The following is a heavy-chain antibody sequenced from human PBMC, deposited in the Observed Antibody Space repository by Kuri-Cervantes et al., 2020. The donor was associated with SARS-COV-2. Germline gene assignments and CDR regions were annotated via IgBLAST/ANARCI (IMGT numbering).Heavy chain of an antibody. Sequence: GESLKISCAASGFTFSSYAMSWVRQAPGKGLEWVSAISGSGGSTYYVDSVKGRFTISRDNSKNTLYLQMNSLRAEDTAVYYCAKDISRDTTVVMGEPTNWGQGTLVTVSS. CDR1: GFTFSSYA. D-gene: IGHD4-23*01. CDR3: AKDISRDTTVVMGEPTN. J-gene: IGHJ4*02. V-gene: IGHV3-23*01. CDR2: ISGSGGST.